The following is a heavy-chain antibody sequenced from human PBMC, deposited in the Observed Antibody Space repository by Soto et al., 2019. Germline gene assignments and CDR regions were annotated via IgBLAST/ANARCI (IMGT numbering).Heavy chain of an antibody. CDR3: AREPRYDFWSGYEGYYYYGMDV. CDR1: RYPISSSC. Sequence: ICRAPSRYPISSSCISWVRTAPGTGVAWVIKIKQDGSEKYYVDSGKGRFTISRDNAKNSLYLQMNSLRAEDTAVYYCAREPRYDFWSGYEGYYYYGMDVWGQGTSVPV. V-gene: IGHV3-7*01. D-gene: IGHD3-3*01. CDR2: IKQDGSEK. J-gene: IGHJ6*02.